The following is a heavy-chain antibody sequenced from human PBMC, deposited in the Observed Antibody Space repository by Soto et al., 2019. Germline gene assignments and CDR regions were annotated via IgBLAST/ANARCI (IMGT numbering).Heavy chain of an antibody. CDR2: IWYDGSNK. J-gene: IGHJ6*02. D-gene: IGHD2-2*01. V-gene: IGHV3-33*01. Sequence: PRGSLRLSCAASGFTFSSYGMHWVRQAPGKGLEWVAVIWYDGSNKYYADSVKGRFTISRDNSKNTLYLQMNSLRAEDTAVYYCARDEGVVVPAAPGGYGMDVWGQGTTVTVXS. CDR3: ARDEGVVVPAAPGGYGMDV. CDR1: GFTFSSYG.